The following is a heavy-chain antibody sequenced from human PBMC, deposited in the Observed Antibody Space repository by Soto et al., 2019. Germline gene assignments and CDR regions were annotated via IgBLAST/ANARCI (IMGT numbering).Heavy chain of an antibody. CDR3: SSRADAAFDY. Sequence: QVQLQESGPGLVKPSQTLSLTCTVSGGSISSGGYYWSWIRQHPGKGLEWIGYIYYSGSTYYNPSRHRQVTISVDTPKNQVYPQLISVTAADTAVYYCSSRADAAFDYWGEGTLVTVSS. V-gene: IGHV4-31*01. CDR1: GGSISSGGYY. D-gene: IGHD2-15*01. J-gene: IGHJ4*02. CDR2: IYYSGST.